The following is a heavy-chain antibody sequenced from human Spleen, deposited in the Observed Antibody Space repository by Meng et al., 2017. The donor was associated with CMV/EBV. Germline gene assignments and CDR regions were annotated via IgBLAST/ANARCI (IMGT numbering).Heavy chain of an antibody. V-gene: IGHV1-18*01. CDR3: ARFSLTSWFDP. Sequence: ASVKVSCKTSGYIFSGYYIQWVRQAPGQGLEWVGWISAYNGNTNYAQKLQGRVTMTTDTSTSTAYMELRSLRSEDTAVYYCARFSLTSWFDPWGQGTLVTVSS. CDR2: ISAYNGNT. D-gene: IGHD3-16*01. J-gene: IGHJ5*02. CDR1: GYIFSGYY.